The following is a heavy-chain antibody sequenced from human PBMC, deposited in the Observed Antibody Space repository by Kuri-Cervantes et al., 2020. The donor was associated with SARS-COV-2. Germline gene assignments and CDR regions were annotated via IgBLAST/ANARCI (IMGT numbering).Heavy chain of an antibody. CDR1: GGSISGSSYY. Sequence: SETLSLTCTVSGGSISGSSYYWGWIRQPPGKGLEWIGSIHYSGSTYYNPSLESRVTISLDTSKNQFSLRLSSVTAADTAVYYCARQMMSSITIFGVVITRNWFDPWGQGTLVTVSS. D-gene: IGHD3-3*01. J-gene: IGHJ5*02. CDR3: ARQMMSSITIFGVVITRNWFDP. V-gene: IGHV4-39*01. CDR2: IHYSGST.